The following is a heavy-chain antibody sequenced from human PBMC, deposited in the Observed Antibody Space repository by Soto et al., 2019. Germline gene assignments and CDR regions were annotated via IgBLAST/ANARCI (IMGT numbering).Heavy chain of an antibody. CDR2: VSGSGDRT. J-gene: IGHJ4*02. CDR1: GFTFSSYA. V-gene: IGHV3-23*01. D-gene: IGHD6-25*01. CDR3: AKEKYSSGRSPFDY. Sequence: GGSLRLSCAASGFTFSSYAMSWVRQAPGEGLEWVSGVSGSGDRTNYADSVKGRFTISRDISQNTIYLQMNSLRVGDTAVYYCAKEKYSSGRSPFDYWGQGTLVTVSS.